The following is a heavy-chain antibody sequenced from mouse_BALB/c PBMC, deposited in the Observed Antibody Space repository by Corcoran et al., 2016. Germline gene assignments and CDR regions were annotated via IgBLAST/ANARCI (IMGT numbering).Heavy chain of an antibody. J-gene: IGHJ3*01. CDR1: GYSITSGYY. CDR2: ISYEGSN. D-gene: IGHD3-2*01. V-gene: IGHV3-6*01. Sequence: DVQLQESGPGLVKPSQSLSLTCSVTGYSITSGYYWNWIRQFPGNKLEWMGYISYEGSNNYNPSLKNRISITRDTSKNQVFLKLNYVTTEDTATYYCAETARATSWFVYWGQGTLVTVSA. CDR3: AETARATSWFVY.